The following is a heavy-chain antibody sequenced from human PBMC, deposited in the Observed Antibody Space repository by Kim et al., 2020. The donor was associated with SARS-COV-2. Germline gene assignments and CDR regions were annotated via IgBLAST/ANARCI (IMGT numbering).Heavy chain of an antibody. CDR2: IVVGSGNT. CDR3: AAAGTEQLVLQHAFDI. J-gene: IGHJ3*02. Sequence: SVKVSCKASGFTFTSSAVQWVRQARGQRLEWIGWIVVGSGNTNYAQKFQERVTITRDMSTSTAYMELSSLRSEDSAVYYCAAAGTEQLVLQHAFDIWGQGTMVTVSS. CDR1: GFTFTSSA. D-gene: IGHD6-13*01. V-gene: IGHV1-58*01.